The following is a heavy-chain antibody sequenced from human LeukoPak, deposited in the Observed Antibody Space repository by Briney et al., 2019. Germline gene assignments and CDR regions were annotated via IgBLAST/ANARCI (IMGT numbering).Heavy chain of an antibody. CDR1: GDSFSNYF. CDR3: ARGGGVAVADYFFDS. J-gene: IGHJ4*02. Sequence: SETLSLTCAVYGDSFSNYFWSWIRQPPGKGLDWIGEINHSGSTNYNPSLKSRVTVSVDTAKNQVSLKLTSVTAADTAVYFCARGGGVAVADYFFDSWGQGTLVTVSS. D-gene: IGHD6-19*01. CDR2: INHSGST. V-gene: IGHV4-34*01.